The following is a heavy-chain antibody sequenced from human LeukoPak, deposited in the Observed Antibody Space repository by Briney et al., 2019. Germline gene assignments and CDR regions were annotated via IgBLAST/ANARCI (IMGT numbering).Heavy chain of an antibody. Sequence: PGGSLRLSCAASGFTFSDYYMSWIRQAPGKGLEWVSYISSDSSYTNYADSVKGRFTISRENAKNSLYLQMNSLRAVDTAVYYCARGGVVVIAATDYWGQGTLVTVSS. CDR3: ARGGVVVIAATDY. CDR2: ISSDSSYT. J-gene: IGHJ4*02. CDR1: GFTFSDYY. V-gene: IGHV3-11*06. D-gene: IGHD2-15*01.